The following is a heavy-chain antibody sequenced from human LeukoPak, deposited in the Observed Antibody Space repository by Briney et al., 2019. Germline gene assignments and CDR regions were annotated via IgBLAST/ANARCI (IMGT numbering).Heavy chain of an antibody. CDR1: RFSFSDYD. V-gene: IGHV3-30*02. CDR2: IRSDGNNK. J-gene: IGHJ4*02. Sequence: PGGSLRLSCAASRFSFSDYDMHWVRQAPGKGLEWLALIRSDGNNKYYIDSVKGRFAISRDNSKTTLHLQTNSLRVEDTAVYYCARDRGCYGSGSSEYYFDYWGQGTLVTVSS. CDR3: ARDRGCYGSGSSEYYFDY. D-gene: IGHD3-10*01.